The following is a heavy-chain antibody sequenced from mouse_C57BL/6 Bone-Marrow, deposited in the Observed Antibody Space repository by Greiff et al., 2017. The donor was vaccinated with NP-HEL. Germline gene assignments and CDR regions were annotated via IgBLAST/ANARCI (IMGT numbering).Heavy chain of an antibody. V-gene: IGHV1-54*01. Sequence: QVQLQQSGAELVRPGTSVKVSCQASGYAFTNYLLEWVTQRPGQGLEWIGVINPGSGGTNYNEKFKGKATLTADKSSSTAYMQLSSLTSEDSAVYFCARARYSNYDDWGQGTTLTVSS. CDR3: ARARYSNYDD. CDR2: INPGSGGT. D-gene: IGHD2-5*01. J-gene: IGHJ2*01. CDR1: GYAFTNYL.